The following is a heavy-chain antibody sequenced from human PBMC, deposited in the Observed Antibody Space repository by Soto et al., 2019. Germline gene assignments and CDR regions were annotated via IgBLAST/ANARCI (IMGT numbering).Heavy chain of an antibody. V-gene: IGHV1-2*02. CDR1: GYTFTGYY. CDR3: ARVDIVGATLVDY. CDR2: INPNSGGT. D-gene: IGHD1-26*01. J-gene: IGHJ4*02. Sequence: ASVKVSCKASGYTFTGYYMHWVRQAPGQGLEWMGWINPNSGGTNYAQKFQGRVTMTRDTSISTAYMELSRLRSDDTAVYYCARVDIVGATLVDYWGQGTLVTVSS.